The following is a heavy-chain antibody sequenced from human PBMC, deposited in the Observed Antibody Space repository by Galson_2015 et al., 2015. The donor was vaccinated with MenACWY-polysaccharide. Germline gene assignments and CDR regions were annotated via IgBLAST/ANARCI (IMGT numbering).Heavy chain of an antibody. CDR3: ARDWGVDTAMGDAFDI. V-gene: IGHV1-69*04. J-gene: IGHJ3*02. Sequence: SVKVSCKASGGTFSSYAISWVRQAPGQGLEWMGRIIPILGIANYAQKFQGRVTITADKSTSTAYMELSSLRSEDTAVYYCARDWGVDTAMGDAFDIWGQGTMVTVSS. CDR1: GGTFSSYA. CDR2: IIPILGIA. D-gene: IGHD5-18*01.